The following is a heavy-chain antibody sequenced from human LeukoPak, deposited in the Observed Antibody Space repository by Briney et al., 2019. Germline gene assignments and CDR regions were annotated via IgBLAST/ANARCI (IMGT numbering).Heavy chain of an antibody. CDR2: MNPNSGNT. Sequence: ASVKVSCKASGYTFTSYDINWVRQATGQGLEWMGWMNPNSGNTGYAQKFQGRVTITRNTSISTAYMELSSLRSEDTAVYYCARALRRWLQLGDNWFDPWGQGTLVTVSS. D-gene: IGHD5-24*01. J-gene: IGHJ5*02. CDR1: GYTFTSYD. CDR3: ARALRRWLQLGDNWFDP. V-gene: IGHV1-8*03.